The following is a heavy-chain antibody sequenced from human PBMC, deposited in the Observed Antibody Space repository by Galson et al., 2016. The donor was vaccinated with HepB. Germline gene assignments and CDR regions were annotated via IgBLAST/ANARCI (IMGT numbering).Heavy chain of an antibody. CDR2: IYPDDSDT. CDR3: ARLRGFDAFEI. V-gene: IGHV5-51*01. J-gene: IGHJ3*02. D-gene: IGHD3-10*01. CDR1: GYNFATYW. Sequence: QSGAEVKKPGESLKISCKGSGYNFATYWIGWVRQMPGKGLEWMGIIYPDDSDTRYSPSFQGQVTISADKSISTACLQWTSLKASVTAMYYCARLRGFDAFEIWGQGTMVTVS.